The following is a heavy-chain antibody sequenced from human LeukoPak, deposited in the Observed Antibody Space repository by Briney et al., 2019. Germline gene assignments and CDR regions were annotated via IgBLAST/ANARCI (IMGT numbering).Heavy chain of an antibody. CDR2: IIPIFGTA. J-gene: IGHJ4*02. V-gene: IGHV1-69*05. CDR3: ARGPLHDFWSGYLDY. Sequence: ASVKVSCKASGGTFSSYAISWVRQAPGHGLEWMGRIIPIFGTANYAQKFQGRVTITTDESTSTAYMELSSLRSEDTAVYYCARGPLHDFWSGYLDYWGQGTLVTVSS. CDR1: GGTFSSYA. D-gene: IGHD3-3*01.